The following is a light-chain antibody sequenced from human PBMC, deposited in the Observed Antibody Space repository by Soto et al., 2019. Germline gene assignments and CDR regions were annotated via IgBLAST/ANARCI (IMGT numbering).Light chain of an antibody. CDR1: QSVSSSY. V-gene: IGKV3-20*01. J-gene: IGKJ1*01. CDR2: GAS. Sequence: EIVLTQSPGTLSLSPGERAILSCRASQSVSSSYLAWYQQKPGQAPRLLIYGASSRATGIPDRFSGSGSGTDFTLTISSLEPEDFAVYYCQQCSSSPWTFGQGTKVEIE. CDR3: QQCSSSPWT.